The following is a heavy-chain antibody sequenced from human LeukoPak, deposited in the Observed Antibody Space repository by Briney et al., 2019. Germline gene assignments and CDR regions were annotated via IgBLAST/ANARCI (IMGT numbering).Heavy chain of an antibody. CDR1: GYTFTGYY. CDR2: INPNSGGT. V-gene: IGHV1-2*02. Sequence: ASVKVSCKASGYTFTGYYMHWVRQAPGQGLEWMGWINPNSGGTNYAQTFQGRVTMTRDTSISTAYMELSRLRSDDTAVYYCARDCSSTSCENYFDYWGQGTLVTVSS. CDR3: ARDCSSTSCENYFDY. D-gene: IGHD2-2*01. J-gene: IGHJ4*02.